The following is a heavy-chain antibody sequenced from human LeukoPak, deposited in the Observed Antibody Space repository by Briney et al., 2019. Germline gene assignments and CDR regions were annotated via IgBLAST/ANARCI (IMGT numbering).Heavy chain of an antibody. CDR1: GYSFTSYW. V-gene: IGHV5-51*01. CDR2: IYPGDSDT. J-gene: IGHJ4*02. Sequence: GESLKISCKGSGYSFTSYWIGWVRQLPGKGLEWMGIIYPGDSDTRYSPSFQGQVTISADKSISTAYLQWSSLEASDTAMYYCARQGVYGDYAHDYWGQGTLVTVSS. D-gene: IGHD4-17*01. CDR3: ARQGVYGDYAHDY.